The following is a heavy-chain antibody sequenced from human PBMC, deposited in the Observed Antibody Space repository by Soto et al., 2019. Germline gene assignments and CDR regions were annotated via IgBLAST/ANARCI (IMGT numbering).Heavy chain of an antibody. Sequence: SVKVSCKASGGTFSSYAISWVRQAPGQGLEWMGGIIPIFGTANYAQKFQGRVTITADESTSTAYMELSSLRSEDTAVYYCARSGQVVITDFDHWGQGTLVTVSS. CDR1: GGTFSSYA. CDR2: IIPIFGTA. D-gene: IGHD3-22*01. V-gene: IGHV1-69*13. J-gene: IGHJ4*02. CDR3: ARSGQVVITDFDH.